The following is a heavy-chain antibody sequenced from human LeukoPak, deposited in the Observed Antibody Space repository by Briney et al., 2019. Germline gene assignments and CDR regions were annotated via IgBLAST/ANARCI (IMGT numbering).Heavy chain of an antibody. CDR1: GGSISSYY. V-gene: IGHV4-59*01. CDR3: ARESGSGWSPKYYGMDV. J-gene: IGHJ6*02. CDR2: IYYSGST. D-gene: IGHD6-19*01. Sequence: PSETLSLTCTVSGGSISSYYWSWIRQPPGKGLEWIGYIYYSGSTNYNPSLKSRVTISVDTSKNQFSLKLSSVTAADTAVYYCARESGSGWSPKYYGMDVWGQGTTVTASS.